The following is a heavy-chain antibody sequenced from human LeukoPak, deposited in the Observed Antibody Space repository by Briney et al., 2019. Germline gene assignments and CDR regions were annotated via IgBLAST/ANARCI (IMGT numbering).Heavy chain of an antibody. J-gene: IGHJ5*02. V-gene: IGHV1-2*02. Sequence: ASVKVSCEASGYTFTGYYMHWVRQAPGQGLEWMGWINPNSGGTNYAQKFQGRVTMTRDTSISTAYMELSRLRSDDTAVYYRARERVLTISSKGWFDPWGQGTLVTVSS. CDR3: ARERVLTISSKGWFDP. D-gene: IGHD3-3*01. CDR1: GYTFTGYY. CDR2: INPNSGGT.